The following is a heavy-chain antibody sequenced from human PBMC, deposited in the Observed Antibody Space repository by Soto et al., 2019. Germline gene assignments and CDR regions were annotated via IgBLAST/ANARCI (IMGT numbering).Heavy chain of an antibody. CDR3: AKIWFAESNPFDY. Sequence: EVQLLESGGGLVQPGGSLRLSCAASGFTFSSYAMSWVRQAPGKGLEWVSTISGSGGTTYYADSVKGRFTISRDNSKNTLYLQMNSLRAEDTAVYYCAKIWFAESNPFDYWGQGILVTVSS. CDR2: ISGSGGTT. J-gene: IGHJ4*02. D-gene: IGHD3-10*01. V-gene: IGHV3-23*01. CDR1: GFTFSSYA.